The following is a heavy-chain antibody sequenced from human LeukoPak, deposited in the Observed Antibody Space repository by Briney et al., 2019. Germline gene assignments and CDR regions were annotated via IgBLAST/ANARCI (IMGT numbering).Heavy chain of an antibody. Sequence: ASVKVSCKASGYTFTSYGSSGVRHPHGQGRGWMGWISTYNGNTNYAQKLQGRVTMTPDTPTSTAYMDLRSLRSDDTAVSYCAREGYGSAFNIWGQGTMVTVSA. CDR1: GYTFTSYG. V-gene: IGHV1-18*01. D-gene: IGHD4-17*01. J-gene: IGHJ3*02. CDR2: ISTYNGNT. CDR3: AREGYGSAFNI.